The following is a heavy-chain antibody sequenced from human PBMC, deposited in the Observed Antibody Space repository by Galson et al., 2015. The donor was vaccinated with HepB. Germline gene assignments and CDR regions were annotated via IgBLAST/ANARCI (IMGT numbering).Heavy chain of an antibody. CDR3: ARRLHRITIFGVAGPPDWYFDL. J-gene: IGHJ2*01. CDR1: GYTFTSYA. Sequence: SVKVSCKASGYTFTSYAMNWVRQAPGQGLEWMGWINTNTGNPTYARGFTGRFVFSLDTSVSTAYLQISSLKAEDTAVYYCARRLHRITIFGVAGPPDWYFDLWGRGTLVTVSS. CDR2: INTNTGNP. V-gene: IGHV7-4-1*02. D-gene: IGHD3-3*01.